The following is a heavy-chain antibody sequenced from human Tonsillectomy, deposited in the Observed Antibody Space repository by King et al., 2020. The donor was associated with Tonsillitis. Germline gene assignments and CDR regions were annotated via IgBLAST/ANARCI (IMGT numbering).Heavy chain of an antibody. Sequence: VQLVESGGGLVQPGRSLRLSCAASGFTFDDYAMHWVRHAPGKGLEWVSGISWNSGSIGYGDSVTGRFTISRDNAKNSLYMQMNSLRDEDTALYYCAKGNTIAAAGTLDAFDIWGQGTMVTVSS. CDR1: GFTFDDYA. CDR2: ISWNSGSI. J-gene: IGHJ3*02. D-gene: IGHD6-13*01. CDR3: AKGNTIAAAGTLDAFDI. V-gene: IGHV3-9*01.